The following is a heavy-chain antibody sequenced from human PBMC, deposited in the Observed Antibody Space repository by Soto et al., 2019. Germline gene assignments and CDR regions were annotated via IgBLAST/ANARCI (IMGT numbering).Heavy chain of an antibody. J-gene: IGHJ4*02. Sequence: SETLSLTCTVSGGSISSYYWSWIRQPPGKGLEWIGYIYYSGSTNYNPSLKSRVTISVDTSKNQFSLKLSSVTAADTAVYYCARGGDIVVVPAAIETPEQYYFDYWGQGTLVTVSS. CDR1: GGSISSYY. D-gene: IGHD2-2*01. CDR3: ARGGDIVVVPAAIETPEQYYFDY. V-gene: IGHV4-59*01. CDR2: IYYSGST.